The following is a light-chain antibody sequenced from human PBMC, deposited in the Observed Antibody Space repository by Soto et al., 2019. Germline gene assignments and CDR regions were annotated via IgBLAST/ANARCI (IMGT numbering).Light chain of an antibody. Sequence: DIQMTQSPSSLSASLGDRVSITCRASQNMSKYLNWYQQKAGKAPNLLIASTLQTEVPSRFSGSGSGTDFTLTISSLQPEDFATYYCQQSYSFFRTFGQGTKVEIK. CDR3: QQSYSFFRT. CDR1: QNMSKY. J-gene: IGKJ1*01. CDR2: AS. V-gene: IGKV1-39*01.